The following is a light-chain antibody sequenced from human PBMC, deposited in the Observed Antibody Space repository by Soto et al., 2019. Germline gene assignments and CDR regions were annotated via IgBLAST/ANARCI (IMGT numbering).Light chain of an antibody. Sequence: DIVLTQSSLSLPVTPGEPASISCRSSQSLLHSDGYNYLDWYMQKPGQSPQLLIYSGSHRASGVPDRFSGSGSGTDFTLKISRVEAEDVGVYYCMQALQTPVTFGGGTK. CDR2: SGS. J-gene: IGKJ4*01. V-gene: IGKV2-28*01. CDR1: QSLLHSDGYNY. CDR3: MQALQTPVT.